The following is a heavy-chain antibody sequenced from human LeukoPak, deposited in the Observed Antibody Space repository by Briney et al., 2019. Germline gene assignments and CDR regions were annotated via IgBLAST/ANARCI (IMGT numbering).Heavy chain of an antibody. CDR1: GFTFRGYG. Sequence: GGSLRLSCAASGFTFRGYGMHWVRQAPGKGLEWVAVIWYDGSNKYCADSVKGRFTISRDNSKNTLYLEMSSLRAEDTAVYYCAGAVAGGYYYYGMDVWGQGTTVTVSS. D-gene: IGHD6-19*01. V-gene: IGHV3-33*01. J-gene: IGHJ6*02. CDR3: AGAVAGGYYYYGMDV. CDR2: IWYDGSNK.